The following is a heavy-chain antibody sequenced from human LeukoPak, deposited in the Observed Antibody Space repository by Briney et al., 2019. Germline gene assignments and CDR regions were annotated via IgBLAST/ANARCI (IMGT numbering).Heavy chain of an antibody. Sequence: GGSLRLSCVASGFAFSSYEMSRVRQAPGKGLEWVSFISGDGRAIHYADSVKGRFTISADNARNSVFLQMNSLRAEDTAVYYCATSLSGWFGPSAYYCGQGTLVTVSS. CDR3: ATSLSGWFGPSAYY. CDR1: GFAFSSYE. J-gene: IGHJ4*02. V-gene: IGHV3-48*03. D-gene: IGHD6-19*01. CDR2: ISGDGRAI.